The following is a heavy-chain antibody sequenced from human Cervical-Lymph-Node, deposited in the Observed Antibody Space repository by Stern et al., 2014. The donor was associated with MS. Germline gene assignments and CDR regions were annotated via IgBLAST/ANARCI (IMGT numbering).Heavy chain of an antibody. CDR1: CGSVTSGHG. V-gene: IGHV4-4*02. Sequence: VQPVESGPGLVKPSGTLSLTCAVSCGSVTSGHGWIWVRPPPLQGLERLGEIYHTGRTNYNPSLKSRVTISVDKSKNQFSLKLNSVTEADTAVYYCARDPDNRGCFDPWGQGTLVIVSS. D-gene: IGHD1-14*01. J-gene: IGHJ5*02. CDR2: IYHTGRT. CDR3: ARDPDNRGCFDP.